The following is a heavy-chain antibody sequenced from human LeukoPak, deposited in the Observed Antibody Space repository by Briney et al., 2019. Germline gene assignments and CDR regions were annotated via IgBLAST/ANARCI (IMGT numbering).Heavy chain of an antibody. Sequence: SETLSLTCAVYGGSFSGYYWSWIRQPPGKGLEWIGEINHSGSTNYNPSLKSRVTISVDTSKKQFSLKLSSVTAADTAVYYCVTYYFDSSGPKKNYWGQGTLATVSS. CDR3: VTYYFDSSGPKKNY. J-gene: IGHJ4*02. CDR2: INHSGST. V-gene: IGHV4-34*01. D-gene: IGHD3-22*01. CDR1: GGSFSGYY.